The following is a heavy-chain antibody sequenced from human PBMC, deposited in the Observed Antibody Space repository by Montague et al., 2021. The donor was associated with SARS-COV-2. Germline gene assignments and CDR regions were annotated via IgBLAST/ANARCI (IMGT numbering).Heavy chain of an antibody. V-gene: IGHV4-34*01. Sequence: SETLSLTCAVYGGSFSDYYCSWIRQPPGKGLEWMGEINHSGSTNYNPSLKSRVTISVDTSKNQFSLKLSSVTAADTAVYYCTREGYQVLWSDYYYYGMDVWGQGTTVTVSS. J-gene: IGHJ6*02. CDR2: INHSGST. CDR1: GGSFSDYY. CDR3: TREGYQVLWSDYYYYGMDV. D-gene: IGHD2-2*01.